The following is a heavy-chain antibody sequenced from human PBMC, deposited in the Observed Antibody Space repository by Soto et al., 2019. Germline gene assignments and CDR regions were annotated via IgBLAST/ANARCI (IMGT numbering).Heavy chain of an antibody. CDR1: GGSISTSRSY. V-gene: IGHV4-39*01. D-gene: IGHD1-26*01. Sequence: SETLSLTCSVSGGSISTSRSYWAWIRQPPGKGLEWLANIFYSGSTFYNPSLASRVSVSVDTSKNEFSLKLSSVTAADTAVYYCARRGSYFLGHEAPDYWGQGTLVTVSS. CDR3: ARRGSYFLGHEAPDY. CDR2: IFYSGST. J-gene: IGHJ4*02.